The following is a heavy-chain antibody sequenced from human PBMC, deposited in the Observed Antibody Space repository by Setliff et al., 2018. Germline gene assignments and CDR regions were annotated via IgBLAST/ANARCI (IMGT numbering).Heavy chain of an antibody. D-gene: IGHD3-10*01. CDR1: GGSISSGDYY. Sequence: SETLSLTCTVSGGSISSGDYYWTWIRQSAGKGLEWIGRVYTTGSTAFNPSRNSRVTMSLDKSKNQFSLKLYSVTAADTAVYFCARVRITPYCMDVWGKGTTVTVS. CDR3: ARVRITPYCMDV. J-gene: IGHJ6*03. V-gene: IGHV4-61*02. CDR2: VYTTGST.